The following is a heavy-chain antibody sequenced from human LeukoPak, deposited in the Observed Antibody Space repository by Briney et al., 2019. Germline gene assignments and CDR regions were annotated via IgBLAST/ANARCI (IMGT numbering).Heavy chain of an antibody. CDR1: GFTFSSYG. CDR3: ARARQGIAVSFDY. D-gene: IGHD6-19*01. V-gene: IGHV3-30*03. CDR2: ISYDGSDK. Sequence: PGGSLRLSCAASGFTFSSYGMHWVRQAPGKGLEWVAFISYDGSDKTYADSVKGRFTISRDKSKNTLALQMNSPRPEDTAVYYCARARQGIAVSFDYWGQGTLVTVSS. J-gene: IGHJ4*02.